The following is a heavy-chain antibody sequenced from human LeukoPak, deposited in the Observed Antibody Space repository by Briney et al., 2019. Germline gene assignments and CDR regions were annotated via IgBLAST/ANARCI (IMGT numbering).Heavy chain of an antibody. CDR2: IVVGSGNT. Sequence: SVTVSCKASGFTFTTSAVQWVRQARGQRLEWIGWIVVGSGNTNYAQKFQERVTITRDMSTRTVYMELSSLRSEDTAVYYCAAEGRPTVVTFRKGAVDLWGQGTMVTVSS. CDR1: GFTFTTSA. D-gene: IGHD4-23*01. CDR3: AAEGRPTVVTFRKGAVDL. V-gene: IGHV1-58*01. J-gene: IGHJ3*01.